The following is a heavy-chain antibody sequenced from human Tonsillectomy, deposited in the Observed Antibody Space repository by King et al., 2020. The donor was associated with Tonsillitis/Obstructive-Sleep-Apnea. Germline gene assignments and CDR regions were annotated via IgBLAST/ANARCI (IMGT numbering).Heavy chain of an antibody. CDR3: ARDEGSGMSDY. Sequence: VQLVESGGGLVKPGGSLRLSCAASGFTFSDHYMSWIRQAPGKGLEWVSYINSSDYTKYYADSVKGRFTISRDNAKNSLYLQMNSLRAEDTAVYYCARDEGSGMSDYWGQGTLVTVSS. V-gene: IGHV3-11*01. CDR2: INSSDYTK. CDR1: GFTFSDHY. D-gene: IGHD3-10*01. J-gene: IGHJ4*02.